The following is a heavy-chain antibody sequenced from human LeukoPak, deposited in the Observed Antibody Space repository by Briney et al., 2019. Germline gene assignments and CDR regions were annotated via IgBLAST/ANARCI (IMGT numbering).Heavy chain of an antibody. D-gene: IGHD3-10*01. J-gene: IGHJ6*03. V-gene: IGHV4-39*01. CDR2: IYYSGST. Sequence: PSETLSLTCTVSGGSISSSSYYWGWIRQPPGKGLEWIGSIYYSGSTYYNPSLKSRVTISVDTSKNQFSLKLSSVTAADTAVYYCARRASYYGSGSYGAYYYYMDVWGKGTTVTISS. CDR1: GGSISSSSYY. CDR3: ARRASYYGSGSYGAYYYYMDV.